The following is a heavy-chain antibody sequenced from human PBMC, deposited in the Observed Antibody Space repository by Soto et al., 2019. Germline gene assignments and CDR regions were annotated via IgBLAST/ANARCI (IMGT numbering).Heavy chain of an antibody. Sequence: QVQLVQSGAEVKKPGSSVKVSCKASGGTFSSYTISWVRQAPGQGLEWMGRIIPILGIANYAQKFQGRVTITADKSTRPAYMGLGSLRSEDRAVYYWAKDGWPSGSYMALGYWGREPWSPSPQ. CDR1: GGTFSSYT. D-gene: IGHD1-26*01. CDR2: IIPILGIA. J-gene: IGHJ4*02. V-gene: IGHV1-69*08. CDR3: AKDGWPSGSYMALGY.